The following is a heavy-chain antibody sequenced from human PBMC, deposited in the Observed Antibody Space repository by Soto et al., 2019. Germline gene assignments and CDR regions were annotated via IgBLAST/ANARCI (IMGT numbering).Heavy chain of an antibody. CDR3: TRAHEVAWFDS. J-gene: IGHJ5*01. V-gene: IGHV3-21*06. CDR2: ITNRGTHT. CDR1: GLSFSSYT. D-gene: IGHD2-15*01. Sequence: PGGSLRLSCTASGLSFSSYTMNWVRKAPGKGLQWVASITNRGTHTYSADSVKGRFTISRDNDKNSLYLQMNNLRAEDTATYYFTRAHEVAWFDSWGLGTLVTVSS.